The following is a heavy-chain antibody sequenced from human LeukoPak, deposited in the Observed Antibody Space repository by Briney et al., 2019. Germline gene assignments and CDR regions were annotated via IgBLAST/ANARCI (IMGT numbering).Heavy chain of an antibody. CDR1: GYTLTELS. CDR3: ATVYDSSGYLDAFDI. D-gene: IGHD3-22*01. CDR2: FDPEDGET. J-gene: IGHJ3*02. Sequence: SVKVSCKVSGYTLTELSMHWLRQAPGKGLGWMGGFDPEDGETIYAQKFQGRVTMTEDTSTDTAYMELSSLRSEDTAVYYCATVYDSSGYLDAFDIWGQGIMVTVSS. V-gene: IGHV1-24*01.